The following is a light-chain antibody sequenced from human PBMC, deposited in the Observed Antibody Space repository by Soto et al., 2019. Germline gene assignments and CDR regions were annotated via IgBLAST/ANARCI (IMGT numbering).Light chain of an antibody. CDR1: QSITSN. Sequence: DIQMAQSPSSLSASVGERVTITCRASQSITSNLNWYQQKPGKAPKLLIYDATSLQGGVPSRFSGSGSETDFTLTISSLQPEDFATYSCQQSYSTTWTFGQGTKVDIK. V-gene: IGKV1-39*01. CDR2: DAT. CDR3: QQSYSTTWT. J-gene: IGKJ1*01.